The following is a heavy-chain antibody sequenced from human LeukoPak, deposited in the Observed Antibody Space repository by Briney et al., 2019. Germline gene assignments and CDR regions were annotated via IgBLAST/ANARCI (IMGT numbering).Heavy chain of an antibody. V-gene: IGHV4-59*01. D-gene: IGHD5-18*01. CDR1: GGSISSYY. Sequence: SETLSLTCTVSGGSISSYYWSWIRQPPGKGLEWIGYIYYSGSTNYNPSLKSRVTISVDTSKNQFSLKLSSVTAADTAVYYCARVPPRGGIQEMDVWGQGTTVTVSS. J-gene: IGHJ6*02. CDR3: ARVPPRGGIQEMDV. CDR2: IYYSGST.